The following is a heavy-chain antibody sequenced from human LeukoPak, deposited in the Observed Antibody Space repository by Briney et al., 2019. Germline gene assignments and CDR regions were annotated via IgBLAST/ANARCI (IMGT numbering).Heavy chain of an antibody. CDR1: GFTVSSNY. D-gene: IGHD3-3*01. CDR2: IYSGGST. J-gene: IGHJ3*02. CDR3: AITIFGVVIRSGGAFDI. Sequence: GGSLRLSCAASGFTVSSNYMSWVRQAPGKGLEWVSVIYSGGSTYYADSVKGRLTISRDNSKNTLYLQMNSLRAEDTAVYYCAITIFGVVIRSGGAFDIWGQGTMVTVSS. V-gene: IGHV3-53*01.